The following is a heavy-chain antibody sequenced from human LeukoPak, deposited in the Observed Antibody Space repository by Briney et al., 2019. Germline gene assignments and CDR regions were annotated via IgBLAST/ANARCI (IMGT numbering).Heavy chain of an antibody. CDR3: ARLNGDDSTGYYFDY. CDR1: GFTFSSYA. J-gene: IGHJ4*02. Sequence: GRSLRLSCAASGFTFSSYAMHWVRQAPGKGLEWVAVISYDGSNKYYADSVKGRFTISRDNSKNTLYLQMNSLRAEDTAVYYCARLNGDDSTGYYFDYWGQGTLVTVSS. CDR2: ISYDGSNK. V-gene: IGHV3-30-3*01. D-gene: IGHD3-22*01.